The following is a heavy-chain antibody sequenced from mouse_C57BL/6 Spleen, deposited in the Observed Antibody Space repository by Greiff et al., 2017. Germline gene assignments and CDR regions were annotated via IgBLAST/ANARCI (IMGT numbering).Heavy chain of an antibody. CDR1: GFSFNTYA. CDR3: VRSSIRVYFDV. Sequence: EVMLVESGGGLVQPKGSLKLSCAASGFSFNTYAMNWVRQAPGKGLEWVARIRSKSNNYATYYADSVKDRFTISRDDSESMLYLQMNNLKTEDTAMYYCVRSSIRVYFDVWGTGTTVTVSS. CDR2: IRSKSNNYAT. J-gene: IGHJ1*03. D-gene: IGHD1-1*01. V-gene: IGHV10-1*01.